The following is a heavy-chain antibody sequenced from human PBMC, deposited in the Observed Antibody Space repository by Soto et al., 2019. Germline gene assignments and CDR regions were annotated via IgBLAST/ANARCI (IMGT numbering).Heavy chain of an antibody. D-gene: IGHD6-25*01. CDR2: INHSGST. V-gene: IGHV4-34*01. Sequence: PSETLSLTCAVYGGSFSGYYGSWIRQPPGKGLEWIGEINHSGSTNYNPSLKSRVTISVDTSKNQFSLKLSSVTAADTAVYYCARDFGGYVNDAFDIWGQGTMVTVSS. CDR1: GGSFSGYY. J-gene: IGHJ3*02. CDR3: ARDFGGYVNDAFDI.